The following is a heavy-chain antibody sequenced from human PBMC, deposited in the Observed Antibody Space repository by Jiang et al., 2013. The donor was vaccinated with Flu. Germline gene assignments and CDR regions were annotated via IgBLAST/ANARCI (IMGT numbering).Heavy chain of an antibody. CDR2: ISFRGNT. CDR3: ARADCSGASCYPSFDH. Sequence: TWPGLVKPSQTLSLICTVSGGSPTSDVYYWNWIRQSPEKGLEWIGYISFRGNTYYNPSLNNRVDMPVDMSNSRFSLNLRSVTAADAAVYYCARADCSGASCYPSFDHWGQGTLVSVSS. CDR1: GGSPTSDVYY. V-gene: IGHV4-30-4*01. J-gene: IGHJ4*02. D-gene: IGHD2-15*01.